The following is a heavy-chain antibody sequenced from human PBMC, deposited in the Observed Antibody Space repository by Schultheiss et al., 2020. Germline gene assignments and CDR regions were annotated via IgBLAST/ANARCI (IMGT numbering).Heavy chain of an antibody. Sequence: GGSLRLSCAASGFTFSSYSMNWVRQAPGKGLEWVSSISSSSSYIYYADSVKGRFTISRDNAKNSLYLQMNSLRAEDTAVYYCARELAAANDAFDIWGQRTMVTVAS. CDR3: ARELAAANDAFDI. V-gene: IGHV3-21*01. J-gene: IGHJ3*02. CDR1: GFTFSSYS. D-gene: IGHD6-13*01. CDR2: ISSSSSYI.